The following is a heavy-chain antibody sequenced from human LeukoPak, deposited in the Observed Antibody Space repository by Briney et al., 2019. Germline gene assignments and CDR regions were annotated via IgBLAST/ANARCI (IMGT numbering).Heavy chain of an antibody. CDR3: ARSPYYYDSSGYPY. D-gene: IGHD3-22*01. Sequence: ASVKVSCKASGYTFTGYYMHWVRQAPGQGLEWMGRINPNSGGTNYAQKFQGRVTMTRDTSISTAYMELSRLRSDDTAVYYCARSPYYYDSSGYPYWGQGTLVTVSS. CDR1: GYTFTGYY. J-gene: IGHJ4*02. V-gene: IGHV1-2*06. CDR2: INPNSGGT.